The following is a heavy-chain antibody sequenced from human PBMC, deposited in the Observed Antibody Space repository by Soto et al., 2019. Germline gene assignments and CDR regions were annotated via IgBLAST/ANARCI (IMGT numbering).Heavy chain of an antibody. J-gene: IGHJ5*02. D-gene: IGHD3-16*01. CDR2: IKPDGREK. CDR1: GFSFSSYW. CDR3: AGDGVRNGAYNGWLDP. Sequence: GGSLRLSCAASGFSFSSYWMTWVRQAPGKGLEWVANIKPDGREKYYVASVKGRFTISRDNGKNLLYLQMDSLTPDDTAVYYCAGDGVRNGAYNGWLDPWGQGTLVTVSS. V-gene: IGHV3-7*03.